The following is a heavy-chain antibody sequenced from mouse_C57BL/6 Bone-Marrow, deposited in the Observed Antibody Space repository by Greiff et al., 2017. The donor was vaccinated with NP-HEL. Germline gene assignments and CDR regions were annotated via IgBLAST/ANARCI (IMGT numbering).Heavy chain of an antibody. D-gene: IGHD2-1*01. CDR1: GFTFSDYG. J-gene: IGHJ4*01. CDR3: ARIYYGNYVYAMDY. Sequence: EVKLMESGGGLVKPGGSLKLSCAASGFTFSDYGMHWVRQAPEKGLEWVAYISSGSSTIYYADTVKGRFTISRDNAKNTLFLQMTSLRSEDTAMYYCARIYYGNYVYAMDYWGQGTSVTVSS. CDR2: ISSGSSTI. V-gene: IGHV5-17*01.